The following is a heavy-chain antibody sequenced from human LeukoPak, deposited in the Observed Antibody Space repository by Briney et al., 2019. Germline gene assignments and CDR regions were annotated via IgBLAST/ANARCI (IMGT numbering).Heavy chain of an antibody. CDR3: ALGAYCSGGSCYSWDPSDEYFQH. V-gene: IGHV4-59*01. D-gene: IGHD2-15*01. J-gene: IGHJ1*01. Sequence: PSETLSLTCTVSGASITSYYWNWIRQPPGKGLEWIGNIYYSGSTTYNPSLKSRVTISVDTSKNQFSLRVNSVTTADTALYYCALGAYCSGGSCYSWDPSDEYFQHWGQGTLVAVSS. CDR2: IYYSGST. CDR1: GASITSYY.